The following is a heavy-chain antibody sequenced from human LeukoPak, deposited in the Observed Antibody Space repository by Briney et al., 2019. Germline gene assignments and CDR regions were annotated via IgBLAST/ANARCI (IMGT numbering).Heavy chain of an antibody. Sequence: RASVKVSCKASGYTFTSYDINWVRQATRQGLEWMGWMNANSGNTGYAQKFQGRVAMTRNTSISTAHMELSSLRSEDTAVYYCARGLSYYDFWSGYYNYYYYMDVWGKGPTVTVSS. D-gene: IGHD3-3*01. CDR1: GYTFTSYD. CDR3: ARGLSYYDFWSGYYNYYYYMDV. V-gene: IGHV1-8*01. J-gene: IGHJ6*03. CDR2: MNANSGNT.